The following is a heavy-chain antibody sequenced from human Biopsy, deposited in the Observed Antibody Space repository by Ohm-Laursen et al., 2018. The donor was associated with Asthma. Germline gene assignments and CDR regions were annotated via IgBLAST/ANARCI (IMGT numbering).Heavy chain of an antibody. CDR1: GGYMRSGNYY. D-gene: IGHD6-13*01. CDR2: IYYSGTT. CDR3: VRGSSSWHHGPFHYYYGLDV. Sequence: SETLSLTCRLSSGSGGYMRSGNYYWGWIRQPPGKGLEWIGSIYYSGTTYYNPSLESRVTVSADTSKNQFSLNPTSVTAADTAVYYCVRGSSSWHHGPFHYYYGLDVWGQGTTATVSS. V-gene: IGHV4-39*01. J-gene: IGHJ6*02.